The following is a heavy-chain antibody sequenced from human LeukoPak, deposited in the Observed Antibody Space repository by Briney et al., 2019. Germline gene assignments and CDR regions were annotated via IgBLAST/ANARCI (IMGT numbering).Heavy chain of an antibody. Sequence: PSQTLSLTCTVSGGTISGSGYYWSWIRQPPGKGLEWIGYIYHTGSTYYNPSLASRVTISVDRSKNQFSLKLSSVTAADTAVYYCARDGGYSYGVDYWGQGTLVTVSS. CDR3: ARDGGYSYGVDY. CDR1: GGTISGSGYY. V-gene: IGHV4-30-2*01. J-gene: IGHJ4*02. CDR2: IYHTGST. D-gene: IGHD5-18*01.